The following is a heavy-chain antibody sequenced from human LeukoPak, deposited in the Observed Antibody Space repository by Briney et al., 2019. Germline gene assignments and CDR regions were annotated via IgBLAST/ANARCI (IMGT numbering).Heavy chain of an antibody. J-gene: IGHJ6*02. CDR1: GFTFSRDS. V-gene: IGHV3-48*01. D-gene: IGHD3-10*01. CDR2: ISYDSAIK. Sequence: GGSLRLSCAASGFTFSRDSMNWVRQAPGKGLEWISYISYDSAIKYYADSVRGRFTISRDNAKNSLSLQMHSLRAEDTAVYYCARSPMVRGVTDYYYGLDVWGQGTTVTVSS. CDR3: ARSPMVRGVTDYYYGLDV.